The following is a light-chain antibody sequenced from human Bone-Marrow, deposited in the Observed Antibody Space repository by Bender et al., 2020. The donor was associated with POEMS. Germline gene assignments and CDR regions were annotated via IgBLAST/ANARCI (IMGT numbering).Light chain of an antibody. V-gene: IGLV1-44*01. J-gene: IGLJ3*02. CDR1: SIGRNP. Sequence: QSVLTQPPSASGTPGQRVTISCYGGSIGRNPINWYQQLPVTAPRLVIYADDRRPSGVPNRFSASKSGSSASLAISGVQSEDAADYYCSTWDDRLNAWLFGGGTKLTVL. CDR3: STWDDRLNAWL. CDR2: ADD.